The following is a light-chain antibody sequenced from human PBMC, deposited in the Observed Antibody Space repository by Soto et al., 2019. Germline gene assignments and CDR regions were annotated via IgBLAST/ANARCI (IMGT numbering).Light chain of an antibody. CDR3: HQFNSYPIT. CDR2: DAS. V-gene: IGKV1-13*02. CDR1: QGISSA. J-gene: IGKJ5*01. Sequence: AIQLTQSPSSLSASVGDRVTITCRASQGISSALAWYQQKPGKATKLLIYDASSLESGVPSRFSGSGSGTDFTITISSLQPEDFATYYCHQFNSYPITFGQGTRLEIK.